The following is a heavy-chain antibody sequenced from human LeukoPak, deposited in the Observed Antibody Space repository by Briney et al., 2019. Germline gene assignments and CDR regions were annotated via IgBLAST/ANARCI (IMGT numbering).Heavy chain of an antibody. D-gene: IGHD2-2*02. J-gene: IGHJ4*02. Sequence: PGGSLRLSCAASGFTFSSYAMHWVRQAPGKGLEGVAVISYDGSNKYYADSVKGRFTISRDNSKNTLYLQMNSLKAEDTAVYYCARDMNRYCSGTSCYIFDYWGQGTLVTVSS. CDR3: ARDMNRYCSGTSCYIFDY. V-gene: IGHV3-30-3*01. CDR2: ISYDGSNK. CDR1: GFTFSSYA.